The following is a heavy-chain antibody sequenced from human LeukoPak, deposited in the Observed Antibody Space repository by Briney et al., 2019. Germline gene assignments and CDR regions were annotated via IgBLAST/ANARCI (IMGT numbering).Heavy chain of an antibody. J-gene: IGHJ4*02. CDR3: AKDWSGAFDY. Sequence: GGSLRLSCAASGFTFSTYAMTWVRQAPGKGLEWVSGISSGGGLTYDADSVKGRFTISRDNSKNTLYLQMNSLRAEDTALYYCAKDWSGAFDYWGQGTLVTVSS. CDR1: GFTFSTYA. D-gene: IGHD3-3*01. CDR2: ISSGGGLT. V-gene: IGHV3-23*01.